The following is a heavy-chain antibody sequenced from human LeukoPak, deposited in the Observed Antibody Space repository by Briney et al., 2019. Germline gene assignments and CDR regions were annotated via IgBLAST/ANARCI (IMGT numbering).Heavy chain of an antibody. CDR2: INHSGST. D-gene: IGHD6-13*01. J-gene: IGHJ4*02. Sequence: PSETLSLTCAVYGGSFSGYYWSWIRQPPGKGLEWIGEINHSGSTNYNPSLKSRVTISVDTSKNQFSLKLSSVTAADTAVYYCAREFSSSWYRHYFDYWGQGTLVTVSS. V-gene: IGHV4-34*01. CDR1: GGSFSGYY. CDR3: AREFSSSWYRHYFDY.